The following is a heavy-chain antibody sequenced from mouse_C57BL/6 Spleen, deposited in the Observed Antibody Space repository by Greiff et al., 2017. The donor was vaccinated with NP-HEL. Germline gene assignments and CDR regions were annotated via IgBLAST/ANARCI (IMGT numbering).Heavy chain of an antibody. J-gene: IGHJ2*01. D-gene: IGHD3-2*02. Sequence: QVQLQQSGAELARPGASVKLSCKASGYTFTSYGMSWVKQRTGQGLEWIGVISPRSGNTYYNEKFKGKATLTVDTSSSTAYMELRSLTSEDSAVYCCEREATGYFGYWGQGATLTVSS. CDR1: GYTFTSYG. CDR2: ISPRSGNT. V-gene: IGHV1-81*01. CDR3: EREATGYFGY.